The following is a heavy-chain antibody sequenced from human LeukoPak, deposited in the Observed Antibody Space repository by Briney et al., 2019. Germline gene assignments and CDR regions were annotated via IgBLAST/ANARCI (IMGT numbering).Heavy chain of an antibody. CDR2: ISGSGGST. CDR3: AKDRPAAMLGDNWFDP. CDR1: GFTFSSYA. Sequence: GGSLRLSCAASGFTFSSYAMSWVRQAPGKGLEWVSAISGSGGSTYYADPVKGRFTISRDNFKNTLYLQMNSLRAEDTGVYYCAKDRPAAMLGDNWFDPWGQGTLVTVSS. V-gene: IGHV3-23*01. D-gene: IGHD2-2*01. J-gene: IGHJ5*02.